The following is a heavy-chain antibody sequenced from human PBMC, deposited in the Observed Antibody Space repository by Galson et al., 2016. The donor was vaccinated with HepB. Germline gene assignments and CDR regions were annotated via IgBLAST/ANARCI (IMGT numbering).Heavy chain of an antibody. CDR2: ISYDGNKR. D-gene: IGHD6-13*01. V-gene: IGHV3-30*09. CDR3: ARERGQQLLSVGWDFDS. Sequence: SLRLSCAASGFSFSNYALHWVRQAPGKGLEWVAGISYDGNKRYFPDSVKGRFAISRDNSKNTLYLQMNSLRPEDTAMYYCARERGQQLLSVGWDFDSWGQGTLVTVSS. J-gene: IGHJ4*02. CDR1: GFSFSNYA.